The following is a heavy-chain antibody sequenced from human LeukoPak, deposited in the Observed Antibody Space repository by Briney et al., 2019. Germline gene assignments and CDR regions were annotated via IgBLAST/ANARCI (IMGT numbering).Heavy chain of an antibody. CDR3: ARHEHDFWSGYYGYYYGMDV. V-gene: IGHV4-59*08. CDR2: IYYSGST. CDR1: GGSISSYY. J-gene: IGHJ6*02. D-gene: IGHD3-3*01. Sequence: SETLSLTCAVYGGSISSYYWSWIRQPPGKGLEWIGYIYYSGSTNYNPSLKSRVTISVDTSKNQFSLKLSSVTAADTAVYYCARHEHDFWSGYYGYYYGMDVWGQGTTVTVSS.